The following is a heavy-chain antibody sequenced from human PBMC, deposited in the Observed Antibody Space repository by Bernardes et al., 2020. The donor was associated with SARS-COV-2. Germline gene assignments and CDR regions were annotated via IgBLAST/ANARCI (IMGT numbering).Heavy chain of an antibody. Sequence: GGSLRLSCAASGFIFSNAWMSWVRQAPGKGLEWIGRIRRETDGGTTDYAAPVKGRFSISRDDSKNTLYLQMNSLKTEDTAVYYCTAVLETITMIRGVIFGSFDYWGPGILVTVSS. CDR1: GFIFSNAW. D-gene: IGHD3-10*01. V-gene: IGHV3-15*01. CDR2: IRRETDGGTT. J-gene: IGHJ4*02. CDR3: TAVLETITMIRGVIFGSFDY.